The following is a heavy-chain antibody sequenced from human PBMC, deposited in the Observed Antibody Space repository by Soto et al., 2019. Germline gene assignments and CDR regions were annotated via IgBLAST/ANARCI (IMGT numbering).Heavy chain of an antibody. V-gene: IGHV3-33*01. D-gene: IGHD3-10*02. J-gene: IGHJ4*02. CDR2: IWYDGSNK. Sequence: QVQLVESGGGVVQPGRSLRLSCAASGFTFSRYGMHWVRQAAGKGLEWVAVIWYDGSNKYYADSVKGRFTISRDNSKNTLDLQMNSLRAEDTAVYYCARGALWCSGYYFDYWGQGTLVTVSS. CDR3: ARGALWCSGYYFDY. CDR1: GFTFSRYG.